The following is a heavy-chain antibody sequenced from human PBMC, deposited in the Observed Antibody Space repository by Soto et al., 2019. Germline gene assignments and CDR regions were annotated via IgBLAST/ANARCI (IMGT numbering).Heavy chain of an antibody. Sequence: SLTCTAAGGSITIGGHYLSWIRQHPGKGLEWIRRIYTSGSTNYNPSLKSRLTMSVETSNNQFYLKLKLTSVTAADAAVYSCERDDFWGGRTNEHWGQG. CDR1: GGSITIGGHY. V-gene: IGHV4-61*02. CDR2: IYTSGST. D-gene: IGHD3-3*01. J-gene: IGHJ1*01. CDR3: ERDDFWGGRTNEH.